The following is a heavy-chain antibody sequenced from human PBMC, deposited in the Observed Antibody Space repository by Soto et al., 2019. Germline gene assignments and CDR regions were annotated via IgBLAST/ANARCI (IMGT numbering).Heavy chain of an antibody. J-gene: IGHJ3*02. CDR3: ATEGSITIFGVVDHAVDI. CDR1: GYTLTSYY. Sequence: ASVKVSCKASGYTLTSYYMHWVRQAPGQGLEWMGIINPSGGSTSYAQKFQGRVTMTRETSTSTVYMELSSLRYEDTAVYYRATEGSITIFGVVDHAVDIGG. CDR2: INPSGGST. D-gene: IGHD3-3*01. V-gene: IGHV1-46*01.